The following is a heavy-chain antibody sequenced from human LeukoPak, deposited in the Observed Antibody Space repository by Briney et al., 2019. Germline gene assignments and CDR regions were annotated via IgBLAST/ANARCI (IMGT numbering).Heavy chain of an antibody. V-gene: IGHV3-7*01. CDR3: ARFRFAPFDF. D-gene: IGHD2-21*01. J-gene: IGHJ4*02. CDR2: IKTDGSEK. Sequence: GGSLRLSCEGSGFTFSNYWMGWVRQAPGKGLQWVANIKTDGSEKYYVDSVKGRFTISRDNAKNTLYLQMNSLRAEDSAVYYCARFRFAPFDFWGQGTLVTVSS. CDR1: GFTFSNYW.